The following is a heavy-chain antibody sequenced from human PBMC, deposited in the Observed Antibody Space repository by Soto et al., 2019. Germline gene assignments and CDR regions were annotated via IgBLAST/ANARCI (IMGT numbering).Heavy chain of an antibody. CDR1: GYTFTSYG. CDR3: ARDWGDVGVVVVAATGGWFDP. V-gene: IGHV1-18*01. J-gene: IGHJ5*02. CDR2: ISAYNGNT. Sequence: QVQLVQSGAEVKKPGASVKVSCKASGYTFTSYGISWVRQAPGQGLEWMGWISAYNGNTNYAQKLQGRVTMTTDTSTSTAYMELRSLRSDDTAVYYCARDWGDVGVVVVAATGGWFDPWGQGTLVTVSS. D-gene: IGHD2-15*01.